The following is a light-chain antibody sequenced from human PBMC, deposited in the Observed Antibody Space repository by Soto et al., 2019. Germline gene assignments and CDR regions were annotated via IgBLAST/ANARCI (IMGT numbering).Light chain of an antibody. V-gene: IGKV3-15*01. CDR2: ATS. Sequence: EIVMTQSPATLSVPPGERVTLSCRASQTVSTNYLSWYQQRPGQSPRLLIYATSTRASGIPDRFSGSGSGTEFTLTIIGLQSEDFAVYSCQQSHSWPLTFGQGTKLEIK. CDR3: QQSHSWPLT. J-gene: IGKJ2*01. CDR1: QTVSTN.